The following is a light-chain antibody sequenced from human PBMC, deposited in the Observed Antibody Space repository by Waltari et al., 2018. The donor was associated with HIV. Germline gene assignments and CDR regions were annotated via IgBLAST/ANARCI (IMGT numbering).Light chain of an antibody. V-gene: IGKV3-15*01. CDR3: QQYYKWPRT. CDR1: QTVSSN. J-gene: IGKJ1*01. Sequence: ETVMTQSPATLSVSPGERATLSCRASQTVSSNLAWYQQKPGQAPRLLIHGASSRATGVPARFSGSGSGTEFTLTISSLQSEDFAVYYCQQYYKWPRTFGQGTKVEIK. CDR2: GAS.